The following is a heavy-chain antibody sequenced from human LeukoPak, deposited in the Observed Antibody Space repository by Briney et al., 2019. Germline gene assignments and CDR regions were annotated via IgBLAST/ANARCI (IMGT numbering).Heavy chain of an antibody. CDR1: GFTFSTYW. CDR2: IKPDGSEK. CDR3: ERDLGHFDS. D-gene: IGHD1-26*01. J-gene: IGHJ4*02. Sequence: GGSLRLSCAASGFTFSTYWMNWVRQAPGKGLEWVANIKPDGSEKYYVDSVKGRFTISRDNAKNSLYLQMNSLRVEDTAVYYCERDLGHFDSWGQGTLVTVPS. V-gene: IGHV3-7*01.